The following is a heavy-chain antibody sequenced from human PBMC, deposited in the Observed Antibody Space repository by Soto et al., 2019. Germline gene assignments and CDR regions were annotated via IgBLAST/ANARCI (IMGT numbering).Heavy chain of an antibody. CDR2: ISYDGSNK. CDR3: AKREIRYCSQTGGYYYYGMDV. J-gene: IGHJ6*02. Sequence: GGSLRLSCAASGFTFSSYGMHWVRQAPGKGLEWVAVISYDGSNKYYADSVKGRFTISRDNSKNTLYLQMNSLRAEDTAVYYCAKREIRYCSQTGGYYYYGMDVWGQGTTVTFSS. CDR1: GFTFSSYG. D-gene: IGHD6-13*01. V-gene: IGHV3-30*18.